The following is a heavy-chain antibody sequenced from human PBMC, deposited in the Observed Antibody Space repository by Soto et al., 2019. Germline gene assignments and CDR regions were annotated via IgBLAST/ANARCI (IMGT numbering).Heavy chain of an antibody. CDR1: VFSVSTYA. D-gene: IGHD2-15*01. V-gene: IGHV3-23*01. CDR2: ISGNSGST. Sequence: GGSLRLSCAASVFSVSTYAMTWVRQARGKGLEWVSGISGNSGSTYYADSVKGRFTVSRDNSKNTVYLHMNSLRGDDTAVYYCAKVSVVVLAAGDWFDPWGQGTLVTVSS. CDR3: AKVSVVVLAAGDWFDP. J-gene: IGHJ5*02.